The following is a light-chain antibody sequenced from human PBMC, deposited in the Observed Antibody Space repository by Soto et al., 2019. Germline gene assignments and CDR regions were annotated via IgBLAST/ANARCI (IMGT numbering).Light chain of an antibody. Sequence: DIQMTQSPSTLSASVGDRVTITCRASQTLRTWLAWYQQKPGKAPKLLIYDVSILQSGVPSRFSGSGSGTEVTLTISSLQPDDFASYYCQQYHCYPLTFGGGTKVEFK. CDR2: DVS. CDR1: QTLRTW. J-gene: IGKJ4*01. V-gene: IGKV1-5*01. CDR3: QQYHCYPLT.